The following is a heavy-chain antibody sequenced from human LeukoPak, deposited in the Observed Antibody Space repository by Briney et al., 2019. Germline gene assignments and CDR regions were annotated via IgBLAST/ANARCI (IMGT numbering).Heavy chain of an antibody. CDR3: ARDPWGYLRSFDY. CDR1: GYTFTGYY. Sequence: VASVKVSCKAFGYTFTGYYMHWVRQAPGQGLEWMGWINPNSGGTNYAQKFQGGVTMTRDTSISTAYMELSRLRSDDTAVYYCARDPWGYLRSFDYWGQGTLVTVSS. V-gene: IGHV1-2*02. D-gene: IGHD3-16*01. J-gene: IGHJ4*02. CDR2: INPNSGGT.